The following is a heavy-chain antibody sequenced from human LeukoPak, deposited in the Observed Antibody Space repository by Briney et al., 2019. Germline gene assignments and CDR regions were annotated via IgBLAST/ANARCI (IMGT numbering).Heavy chain of an antibody. Sequence: ASVKVSCKVSGYTLTELSMHWVRQAPGKGLEWMGGFDPEDGETIYAQKFQGRVTMTEDTSTDTAYMGLSSLRSEDTAVYYCATELPGLIDDAFDIWGQGTMVTVSS. J-gene: IGHJ3*02. CDR1: GYTLTELS. V-gene: IGHV1-24*01. CDR2: FDPEDGET. CDR3: ATELPGLIDDAFDI. D-gene: IGHD3-16*01.